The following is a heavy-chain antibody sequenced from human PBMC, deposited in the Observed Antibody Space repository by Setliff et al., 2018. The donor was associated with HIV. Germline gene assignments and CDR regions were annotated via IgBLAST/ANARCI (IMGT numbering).Heavy chain of an antibody. J-gene: IGHJ4*02. CDR1: GYTFTGYY. V-gene: IGHV1-2*02. CDR3: ARIGSGSYPYDY. Sequence: ASVKVSCKASGYTFTGYYMHWVRQAPGQGLEWMGWVNPNSGGTNYAQKFQGRVTMTRDTSISTAYMELSRPRSDDTAVYYCARIGSGSYPYDYWGQGTLVTVSS. CDR2: VNPNSGGT. D-gene: IGHD3-10*01.